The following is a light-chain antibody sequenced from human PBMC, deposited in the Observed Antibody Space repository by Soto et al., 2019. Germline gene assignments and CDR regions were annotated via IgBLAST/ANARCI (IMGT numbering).Light chain of an antibody. CDR2: GAS. CDR1: QSVNSN. V-gene: IGKV3-15*01. Sequence: MTQSPATLSVSPGERATLSCRASQSVNSNLAWYQQKPGQAPRLLIYGASTRATGIPARFSCSGSGTEFTLTLSILHSQAFAFYHCHQYIKCPQPWTFGHGTQVDIK. J-gene: IGKJ1*01. CDR3: HQYIKCPQPWT.